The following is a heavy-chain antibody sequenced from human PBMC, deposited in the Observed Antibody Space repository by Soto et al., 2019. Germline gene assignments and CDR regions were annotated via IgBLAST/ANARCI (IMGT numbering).Heavy chain of an antibody. V-gene: IGHV2-70*11. CDR1: GFSLREPEGG. Sequence: SGPTLVNPTQTLTLTCTFSGFSLREPEGGLAWIRNPPGKALKGLARIDWDDDKYYSTSLKTRLTISKDTSKNQVVLTMTNMDPVDTATYYCARIRLQPLKKAYYYYYYMDVWGKGTTVTVSS. J-gene: IGHJ6*03. D-gene: IGHD4-4*01. CDR3: ARIRLQPLKKAYYYYYYMDV. CDR2: IDWDDDK.